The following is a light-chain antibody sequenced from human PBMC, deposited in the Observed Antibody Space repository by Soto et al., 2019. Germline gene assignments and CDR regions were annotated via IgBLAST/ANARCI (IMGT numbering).Light chain of an antibody. J-gene: IGKJ5*01. CDR2: DAS. CDR1: QSVSRY. V-gene: IGKV3-11*01. Sequence: EVVLTQSPAALSSSPGERVTLSCRASQSVSRYLAWYQQRPGQAPRLLIFDASNRATGIPARFSARGSGTDFTLTISSLESEDSAVYYCQQRGDWPITFGQGTRLDIK. CDR3: QQRGDWPIT.